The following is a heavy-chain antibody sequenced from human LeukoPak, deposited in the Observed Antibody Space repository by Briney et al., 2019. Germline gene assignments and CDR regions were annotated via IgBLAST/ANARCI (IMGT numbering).Heavy chain of an antibody. D-gene: IGHD1-1*01. J-gene: IGHJ4*02. CDR2: IRYDGSNK. Sequence: GGSLRLSCAASGFTFSSYAMSWVRQAPGKGLEWVAFIRYDGSNKYYADSVKGRFTISRDNSKNTLYLQMNSLRAEDTAVYYCAKPYSIFTELEMGYFDYWGQGTLVTVSS. CDR3: AKPYSIFTELEMGYFDY. CDR1: GFTFSSYA. V-gene: IGHV3-30*02.